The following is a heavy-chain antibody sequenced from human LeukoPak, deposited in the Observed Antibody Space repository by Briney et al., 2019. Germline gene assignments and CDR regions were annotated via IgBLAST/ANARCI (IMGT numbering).Heavy chain of an antibody. CDR3: TSARYGGNSDY. V-gene: IGHV3-74*01. CDR2: IASDGSST. CDR1: RFTFSSNW. J-gene: IGHJ4*02. Sequence: GGSLRLSCADSRFTFSSNWMHWVSQAQGKGLVWVSRIASDGSSTDYADSVRGRFTISRDNAKNTLYLQMNSLRAEDTAVYYCTSARYGGNSDYWGQGTLVTVSS. D-gene: IGHD4-23*01.